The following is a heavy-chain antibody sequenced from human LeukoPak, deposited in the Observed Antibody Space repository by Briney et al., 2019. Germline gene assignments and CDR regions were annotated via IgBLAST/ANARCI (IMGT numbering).Heavy chain of an antibody. CDR2: INPNSGGT. CDR1: GYTFTGYY. V-gene: IGHV1-2*06. D-gene: IGHD3-22*01. Sequence: ASVNVSCKASGYTFTGYYMHWVRQAPGQGRKWMGRINPNSGGTNYAQKFQGRVTMTRDTSIRRAYMELSRLRSDDTAVYYCARDRYYYDSSGQIDYWGQGTLVTVSS. CDR3: ARDRYYYDSSGQIDY. J-gene: IGHJ4*02.